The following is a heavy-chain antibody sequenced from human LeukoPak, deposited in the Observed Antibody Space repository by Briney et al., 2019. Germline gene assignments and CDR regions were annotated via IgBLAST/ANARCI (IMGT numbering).Heavy chain of an antibody. CDR2: MSWNSGSI. J-gene: IGHJ4*02. Sequence: TGGSLRLSCAASGFTFDDYAMHWVRQAPGKGLEWVSGMSWNSGSIGYADSVKGRFTISRDNAKNSLYLQMNSLRAEDTALYYCAKGPPPGIRIFYFDYWGQGTLVTVSS. CDR3: AKGPPPGIRIFYFDY. D-gene: IGHD2-15*01. CDR1: GFTFDDYA. V-gene: IGHV3-9*01.